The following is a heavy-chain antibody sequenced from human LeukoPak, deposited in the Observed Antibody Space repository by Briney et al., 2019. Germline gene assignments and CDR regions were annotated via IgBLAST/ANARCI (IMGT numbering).Heavy chain of an antibody. CDR2: ISANNGNT. V-gene: IGHV1-18*01. Sequence: ASVKVSCKASGYTFTSYGISWVRQARGQGLEWMGWISANNGNTNYAQRFQGRVTMTTDTSTSTAYMELRSLRSDETAVYYCARVGAWWELSYREAFDIWGQGTMVTVSS. CDR3: ARVGAWWELSYREAFDI. J-gene: IGHJ3*02. D-gene: IGHD1-26*01. CDR1: GYTFTSYG.